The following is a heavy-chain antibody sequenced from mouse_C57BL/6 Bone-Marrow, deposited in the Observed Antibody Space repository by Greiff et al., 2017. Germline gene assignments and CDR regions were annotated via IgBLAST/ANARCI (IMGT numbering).Heavy chain of an antibody. CDR2: INPGSGGT. V-gene: IGHV1-54*01. Sequence: QVQLQQSGAELVRPGTSVKVSCKASGYAFTNYLIEWVKQRPGQGLEWIGVINPGSGGTNYTEKFKGKATLTADNSSSTAYMQLSSLTSEDSAVYFCARSKNWDSWFAYWGQGTLVTVSA. CDR3: ARSKNWDSWFAY. CDR1: GYAFTNYL. D-gene: IGHD4-1*01. J-gene: IGHJ3*01.